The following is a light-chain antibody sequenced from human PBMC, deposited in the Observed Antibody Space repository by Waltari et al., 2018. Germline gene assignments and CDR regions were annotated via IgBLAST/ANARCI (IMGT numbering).Light chain of an antibody. CDR1: QIISRY. CDR3: QHHVRLPAT. CDR2: DAS. Sequence: IMLTQSPGTLSLSPGERDTLSCRASQIISRYLAWYQQKPGQAPRLLIYDASTRASGIPDRFSGSGSGTDFSLTISRLEPEDFAVYYCQHHVRLPATFGQGTKVEIK. V-gene: IGKV3-20*01. J-gene: IGKJ1*01.